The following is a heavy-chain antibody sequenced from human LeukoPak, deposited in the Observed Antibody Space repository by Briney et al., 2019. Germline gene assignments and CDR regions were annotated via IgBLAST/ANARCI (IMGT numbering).Heavy chain of an antibody. Sequence: GGSLRLSCAAPGFTFSSYAMSWVRQAPGKGLEWVSAISGSGGSTYYADSVKGRFTISRDNARNSLYLQMNSLRAEDTAVYYCARDRDPATASFDYWGQGTLVTVSS. J-gene: IGHJ4*02. CDR1: GFTFSSYA. CDR3: ARDRDPATASFDY. CDR2: ISGSGGST. D-gene: IGHD5-18*01. V-gene: IGHV3-23*01.